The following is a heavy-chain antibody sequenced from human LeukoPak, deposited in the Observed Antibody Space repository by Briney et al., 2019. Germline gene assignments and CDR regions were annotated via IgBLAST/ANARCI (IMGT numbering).Heavy chain of an antibody. Sequence: ASVKVSCKASGYTFTSYYMHWVRQAPGQGLEWMGIINPSGGSTSYAQKFQGRVTMTRDTSSSTAYMDLSRLRSDDTAVYYCAKDQSSDWYDYYYYYMDVWGKGTTVTISS. D-gene: IGHD6-19*01. CDR2: INPSGGST. CDR3: AKDQSSDWYDYYYYYMDV. J-gene: IGHJ6*03. V-gene: IGHV1-46*01. CDR1: GYTFTSYY.